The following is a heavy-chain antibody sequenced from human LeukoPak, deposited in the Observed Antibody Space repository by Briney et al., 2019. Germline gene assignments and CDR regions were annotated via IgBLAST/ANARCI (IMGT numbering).Heavy chain of an antibody. J-gene: IGHJ4*02. CDR3: AKEVWPGNTGWHLFDS. CDR2: ISASRRT. V-gene: IGHV3-23*01. Sequence: GGSLRLSCAASGFTFGTYAMSWVRQAPGKGLEWVSAISASRRTYYADSVRGRFTISRDGSKNTLYLQMNSLRGEDTALYYCAKEVWPGNTGWHLFDSWGQGTLVTVSS. CDR1: GFTFGTYA. D-gene: IGHD1-14*01.